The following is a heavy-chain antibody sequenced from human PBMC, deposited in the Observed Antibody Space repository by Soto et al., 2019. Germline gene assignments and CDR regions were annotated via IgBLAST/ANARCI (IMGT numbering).Heavy chain of an antibody. V-gene: IGHV1-69*13. CDR3: ASLGADPHINSIEY. Sequence: SVKVSCKASGCTFSSYAISWVRQAPGQGLEWMGGIIPIFGTANYAQKFQGRVTITADESTSTAYMELSSLRSEDTAVYYCASLGADPHINSIEYWGQGTLDSVSS. CDR2: IIPIFGTA. J-gene: IGHJ4*02. CDR1: GCTFSSYA. D-gene: IGHD3-22*01.